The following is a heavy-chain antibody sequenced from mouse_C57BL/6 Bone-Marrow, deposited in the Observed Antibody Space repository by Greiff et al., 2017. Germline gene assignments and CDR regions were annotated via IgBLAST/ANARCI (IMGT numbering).Heavy chain of an antibody. CDR2: ISYDGSN. V-gene: IGHV3-6*01. D-gene: IGHD2-3*01. CDR1: GYSITSGYY. J-gene: IGHJ2*01. Sequence: EVKLQESGPGLVKPSQSLSLTCSVTGYSITSGYYWNWIRQFPGNKLEWMGYISYDGSNNYNPSLKNRISITRDPSKNQFFLKLNSVTTEDTATYYCARVWLLRVDYWGQGTTLTVSS. CDR3: ARVWLLRVDY.